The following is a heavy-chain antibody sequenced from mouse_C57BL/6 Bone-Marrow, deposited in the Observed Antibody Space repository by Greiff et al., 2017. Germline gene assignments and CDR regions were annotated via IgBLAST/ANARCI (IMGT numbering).Heavy chain of an antibody. CDR2: IYPGSGST. Sequence: VQLQQPGAELVKPGASVKMSCKASGYTFTSYWITWVKQRPGQGLEWIGDIYPGSGSTNYNEKFKSKATLTVDTSSSTAYMQLSSLTSEDSAVYDCARCEFTTGYFDVWGTGTTVTVSS. CDR1: GYTFTSYW. J-gene: IGHJ1*03. V-gene: IGHV1-55*01. D-gene: IGHD1-1*01. CDR3: ARCEFTTGYFDV.